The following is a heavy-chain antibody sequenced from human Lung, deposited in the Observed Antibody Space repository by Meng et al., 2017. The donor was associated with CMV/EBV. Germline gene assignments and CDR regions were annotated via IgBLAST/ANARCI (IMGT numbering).Heavy chain of an antibody. CDR3: ARGNYYYGLDV. CDR1: GGSFSSYY. Sequence: SETLSFXCTISGGSFSSYYCSWIRQSPGKGLEWTGYVYYSGTTNYNPSFKSRIYISIDTSKNQFSLELSSVTAADTAVYYCARGNYYYGLDVWGQGTTVTVSS. V-gene: IGHV4-59*01. J-gene: IGHJ6*02. CDR2: VYYSGTT.